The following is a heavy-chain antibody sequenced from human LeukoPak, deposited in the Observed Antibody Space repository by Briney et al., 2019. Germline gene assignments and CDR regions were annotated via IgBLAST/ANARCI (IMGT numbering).Heavy chain of an antibody. CDR3: ARALAVAGTFSYYYGMDV. D-gene: IGHD6-19*01. CDR1: GFTFSSYD. J-gene: IGHJ6*02. V-gene: IGHV3-13*05. Sequence: HSGGSLRLSCAASGFTFSSYDMHWVRQATGKGLEWVSAIGTAGDPYYPGSVKGRLTISRENAKNSLYLQMDSLRAGDTAVYYCARALAVAGTFSYYYGMDVWGQGTTVTVSS. CDR2: IGTAGDP.